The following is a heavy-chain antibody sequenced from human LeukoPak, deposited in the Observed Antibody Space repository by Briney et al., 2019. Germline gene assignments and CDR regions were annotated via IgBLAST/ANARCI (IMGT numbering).Heavy chain of an antibody. J-gene: IGHJ5*02. D-gene: IGHD6-13*01. Sequence: GGSLRLSCAASGFTFSSYGMHWVRQVPGKGLEWVAVISYDGSIRYSADSVKGRFTISRDNSKNTLYLQMNSLRAEDTAVYYCAKESASSSPYRAGWFDPWGRGTLVTVSS. CDR3: AKESASSSPYRAGWFDP. V-gene: IGHV3-30*18. CDR1: GFTFSSYG. CDR2: ISYDGSIR.